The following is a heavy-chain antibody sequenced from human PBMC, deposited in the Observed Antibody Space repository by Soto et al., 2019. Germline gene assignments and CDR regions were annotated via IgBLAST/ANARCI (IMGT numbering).Heavy chain of an antibody. D-gene: IGHD1-26*01. Sequence: WGSLRLACAASGFTFSSSGMDWVRQAPGKGLVWVSRVSGDGSSTNYADSVKGRFTISRDNSKNTLYLQMNSLRAEDTAVYYCARDGVGATVFLGYFDYWGQGALVTVSS. CDR3: ARDGVGATVFLGYFDY. J-gene: IGHJ4*02. CDR1: GFTFSSSG. V-gene: IGHV3-74*01. CDR2: VSGDGSST.